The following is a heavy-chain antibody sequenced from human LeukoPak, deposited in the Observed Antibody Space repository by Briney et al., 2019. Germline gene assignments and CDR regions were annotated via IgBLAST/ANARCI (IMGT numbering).Heavy chain of an antibody. CDR1: GGSISSGSYY. V-gene: IGHV4-61*01. D-gene: IGHD1-7*01. CDR3: ARGYGTDVIIDY. Sequence: SETLSLTCTVSGGSISSGSYYWSWIRQPPGKGLEWIGYIYYSGSTNYNPSLKSRVTISVDTSKNQFSLKLSSVTAADTAVYYCARGYGTDVIIDYWGQGTLVTVSS. CDR2: IYYSGST. J-gene: IGHJ4*02.